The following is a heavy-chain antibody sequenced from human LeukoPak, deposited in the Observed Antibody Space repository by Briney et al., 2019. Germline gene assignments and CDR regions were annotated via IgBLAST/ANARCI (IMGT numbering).Heavy chain of an antibody. Sequence: ASVKVSCKASGYTFTSNYIHWVRQAPGQGLEWMGMIYPRDGSTSYAQKFQGRVTVTRDTSTSTVHMELSGLRSEDTAVYYCARDQEGFDYWGQGTLVTVFS. V-gene: IGHV1-46*01. J-gene: IGHJ4*02. CDR3: ARDQEGFDY. CDR2: IYPRDGST. CDR1: GYTFTSNY.